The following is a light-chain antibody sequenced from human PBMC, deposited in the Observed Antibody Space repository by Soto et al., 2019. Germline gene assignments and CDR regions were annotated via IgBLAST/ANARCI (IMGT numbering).Light chain of an antibody. CDR2: GAS. V-gene: IGKV3-20*01. CDR3: QQYGSSSSIT. Sequence: IVLTHSPGTLSLSPRERATLSCTASHSVSSSYLAWYQQKPGQAPRLLIYGASSRATGIPDRFSGSGSGTDFTLTISRLEPEDFAVYYCQQYGSSSSITFGQGTRLEIK. CDR1: HSVSSSY. J-gene: IGKJ5*01.